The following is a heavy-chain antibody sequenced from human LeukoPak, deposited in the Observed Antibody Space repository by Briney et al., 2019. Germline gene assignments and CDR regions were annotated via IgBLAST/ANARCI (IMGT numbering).Heavy chain of an antibody. CDR1: GFTFSSYA. CDR3: ARPLYCSGGSCYYPGAAYYYYGMDV. Sequence: GGSLRLSCAASGFTFSSYAMSWVRQAPGKGLEWVSAISGSGGSTYYADSVKGRFTISRDNAKNTLYLQMNSLRAEDTAVYYCARPLYCSGGSCYYPGAAYYYYGMDVWGKGTTVTVSS. CDR2: ISGSGGST. V-gene: IGHV3-23*01. J-gene: IGHJ6*04. D-gene: IGHD2-15*01.